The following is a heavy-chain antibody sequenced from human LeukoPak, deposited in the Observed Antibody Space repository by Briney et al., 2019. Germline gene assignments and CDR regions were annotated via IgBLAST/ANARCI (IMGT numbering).Heavy chain of an antibody. CDR1: GFTFSNYW. D-gene: IGHD4-17*01. Sequence: GGSLGLSCAASGFTFSNYWMSWVRQAPGKGLEWVANIKQDGSEKYYVDSVKGRFTISRDNAKNSLYLQMDSLRAEDTAVYYCARDPRWAVTTLVWGQGTLVTVSS. CDR2: IKQDGSEK. J-gene: IGHJ4*03. CDR3: ARDPRWAVTTLV. V-gene: IGHV3-7*01.